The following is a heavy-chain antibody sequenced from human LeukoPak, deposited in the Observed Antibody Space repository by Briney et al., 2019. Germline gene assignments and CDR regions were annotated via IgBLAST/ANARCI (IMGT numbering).Heavy chain of an antibody. CDR3: ARGPGYTSGLGY. Sequence: SVKVSCKASGGTFSSYAISWVRQAPGQGLEWMGGIIPIFGTAIYAQKFQGRVTITADESTSTAYMELSSLRSEDTAVYHCARGPGYTSGLGYWGQGTLVTVSS. J-gene: IGHJ4*02. D-gene: IGHD6-25*01. CDR2: IIPIFGTA. V-gene: IGHV1-69*13. CDR1: GGTFSSYA.